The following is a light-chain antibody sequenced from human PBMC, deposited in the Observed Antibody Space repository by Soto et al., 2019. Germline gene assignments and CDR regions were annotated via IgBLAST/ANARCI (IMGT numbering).Light chain of an antibody. CDR3: LQYSSQSWT. J-gene: IGKJ1*01. CDR2: AAS. Sequence: IQITQSPPTLSAFVFEMVTIICRASRSISDWLAWYQQKPGKAPELLIFAASSLESGVPSRFSGSGSGTEFTLTISRLQPDDVAIYYCLQYSSQSWTFGQGTKVDIK. CDR1: RSISDW. V-gene: IGKV1-5*02.